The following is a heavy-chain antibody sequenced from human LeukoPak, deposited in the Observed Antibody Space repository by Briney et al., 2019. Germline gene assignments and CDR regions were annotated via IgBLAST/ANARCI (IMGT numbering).Heavy chain of an antibody. Sequence: PGGSLRLSCAASGFTFSSYGMSWVRQAPGKGLEWVSIIYSGSTTYYADSVKGRFSISRDNSKNTLYLQMNRLRVDDTAVYYCARAAHYYYDSSGHYFHHTPFDYWGQGTLITVSS. CDR3: ARAAHYYYDSSGHYFHHTPFDY. V-gene: IGHV3-53*01. CDR2: IYSGSTT. CDR1: GFTFSSYG. J-gene: IGHJ4*02. D-gene: IGHD3-22*01.